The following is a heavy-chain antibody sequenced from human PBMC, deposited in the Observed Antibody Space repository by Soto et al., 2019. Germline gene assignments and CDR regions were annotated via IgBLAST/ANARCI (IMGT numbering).Heavy chain of an antibody. D-gene: IGHD2-15*01. V-gene: IGHV3-66*01. J-gene: IGHJ3*02. CDR3: AREPRYCRGGSCSITGDAYDI. CDR1: GFIVSDTY. CDR2: ISNRGDT. Sequence: EVQLVESGGGLVQPGGSLRLSCTASGFIVSDTYVNWVRQAPGKGLEWVSVISNRGDTHYADSVRGRFSLSRDSSDNTLHLQMNNLRVEDTAVYYCAREPRYCRGGSCSITGDAYDIGGQGTMVTVSS.